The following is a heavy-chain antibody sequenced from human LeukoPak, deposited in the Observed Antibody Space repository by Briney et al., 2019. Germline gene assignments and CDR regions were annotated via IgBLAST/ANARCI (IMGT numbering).Heavy chain of an antibody. V-gene: IGHV3-15*01. CDR1: GFIFSKFW. CDR2: IKSNTAGGTT. D-gene: IGHD1-14*01. Sequence: GGSLRLSCAASGFIFSKFWMSWVRQAPGKGLEWVGRIKSNTAGGTTHYAEPVKGRFTISRDDSKNTLYLEMNSLKTEDTAVYYCTAEPNWFDPWGQGTLVTVSS. CDR3: TAEPNWFDP. J-gene: IGHJ5*02.